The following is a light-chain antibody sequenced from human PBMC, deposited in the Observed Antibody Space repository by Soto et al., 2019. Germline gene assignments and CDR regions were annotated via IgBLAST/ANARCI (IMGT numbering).Light chain of an antibody. CDR1: SSDVGGYNY. CDR2: EVS. V-gene: IGLV2-8*01. J-gene: IGLJ1*01. Sequence: QSVLTQPPSASGSPGQSVTISCTGTSSDVGGYNYVSWYQQHPGKAPKLMIYEVSKRPSGGPDRFSGSKSGDTASLPVSGPTAEDEADYYRSSSAGSTPYVFGTGTKVTVL. CDR3: SSSAGSTPYV.